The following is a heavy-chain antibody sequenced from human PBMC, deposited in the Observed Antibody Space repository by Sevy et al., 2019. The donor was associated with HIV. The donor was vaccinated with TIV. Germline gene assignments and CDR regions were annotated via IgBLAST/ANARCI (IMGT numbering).Heavy chain of an antibody. CDR3: AKDMRMEHIAAFY. CDR2: ISWNSGSI. Sequence: GGSLRLSCAASGFTFDDYAMHWVRQAPGKGLEWVSGISWNSGSIGYADSVKGRFTISRDNAKNSLYLQMNSLRAEDTALYYCAKDMRMEHIAAFYWGQGTLVTVSS. J-gene: IGHJ4*02. D-gene: IGHD6-13*01. V-gene: IGHV3-9*01. CDR1: GFTFDDYA.